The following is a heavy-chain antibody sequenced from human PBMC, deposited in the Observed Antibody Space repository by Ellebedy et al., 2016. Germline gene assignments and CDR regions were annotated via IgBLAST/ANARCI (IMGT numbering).Heavy chain of an antibody. J-gene: IGHJ4*02. D-gene: IGHD4-17*01. CDR3: ARGAYGDHAFEY. CDR2: ITSDSGNT. CDR1: GYTFTSYG. V-gene: IGHV1-18*04. Sequence: ASVKVSCKASGYTFTSYGFSWVRQAPGQGLEWVGWITSDSGNTNYAQKIQGRVTMTTDTSTSTTYMELRSLRSDDTAVYYCARGAYGDHAFEYWGQGTLVTVSS.